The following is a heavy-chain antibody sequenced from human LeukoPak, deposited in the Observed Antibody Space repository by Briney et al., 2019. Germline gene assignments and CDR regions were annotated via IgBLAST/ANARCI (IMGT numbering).Heavy chain of an antibody. CDR2: INPSGGST. D-gene: IGHD3-3*01. CDR1: GYTFTSYY. V-gene: IGHV1-46*01. Sequence: ASVKVYCKASGYTFTSYYMHWVRQAPGQGLEWMGIINPSGGSTSYAQKFQGRVTMTRDTSTSTVYMELSSLRSEDTAVYYCARDQGGVNWFDPWGQGTLVTVSS. J-gene: IGHJ5*02. CDR3: ARDQGGVNWFDP.